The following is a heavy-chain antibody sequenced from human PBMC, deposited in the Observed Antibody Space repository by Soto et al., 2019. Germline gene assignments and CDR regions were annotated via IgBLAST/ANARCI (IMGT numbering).Heavy chain of an antibody. CDR1: GYTFTSYG. Sequence: ASVEVSCKASGYTFTSYGISWVRQAPGQGLEWMGWISAYNGNTNYAQKLQGRVTMTTDTSTSTAYMELRSLRSDDTAVYYCAREAGAINWIRTRAFDYWGQGTLVTVSS. CDR3: AREAGAINWIRTRAFDY. J-gene: IGHJ4*02. V-gene: IGHV1-18*01. D-gene: IGHD1-20*01. CDR2: ISAYNGNT.